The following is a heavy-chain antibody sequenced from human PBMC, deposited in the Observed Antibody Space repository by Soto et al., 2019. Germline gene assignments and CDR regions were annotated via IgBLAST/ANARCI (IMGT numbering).Heavy chain of an antibody. D-gene: IGHD3-10*01. CDR3: AKKVNSGSGSQYFDY. CDR2: FRSSGDDGTT. CDR1: GFTFSSYS. J-gene: IGHJ4*02. Sequence: GGSLRLSXAASGFTFSSYSMSWVRQAPGKGLEWVSGFRSSGDDGTTYYADSVKGRFTISRDNSKNTLFLQMNSLRAEDTAIYHCAKKVNSGSGSQYFDYWGQGTLVTVSS. V-gene: IGHV3-23*01.